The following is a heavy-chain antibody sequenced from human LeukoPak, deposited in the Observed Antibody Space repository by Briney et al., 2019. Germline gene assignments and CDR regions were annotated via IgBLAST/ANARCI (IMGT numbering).Heavy chain of an antibody. V-gene: IGHV1-69*13. J-gene: IGHJ3*02. CDR1: GGTFSSYA. Sequence: SVKVSCKASGGTFSSYAISWVRQAPGQGLEWMGGIIPIFGTANYAQKFQGRVTITADESTSTAYMELNSLRSEDTAVYYCATPRGDIVVVPAAKAFDIWGQGTMVTVSS. CDR3: ATPRGDIVVVPAAKAFDI. D-gene: IGHD2-2*01. CDR2: IIPIFGTA.